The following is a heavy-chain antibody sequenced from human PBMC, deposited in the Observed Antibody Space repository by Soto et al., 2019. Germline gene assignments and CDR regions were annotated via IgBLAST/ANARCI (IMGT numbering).Heavy chain of an antibody. V-gene: IGHV3-33*01. Sequence: GGSLRLSCAASGFTFSSYGMHWVRQAPGKGLEWVAVIWYDGSNKYYADSVKGRFTISRDNSKNTLYLQMNSLRAEDTAVYYCARDGYYGDYVSSGYYYYYGMDVWGQGTTVTVSS. D-gene: IGHD4-17*01. J-gene: IGHJ6*02. CDR2: IWYDGSNK. CDR3: ARDGYYGDYVSSGYYYYYGMDV. CDR1: GFTFSSYG.